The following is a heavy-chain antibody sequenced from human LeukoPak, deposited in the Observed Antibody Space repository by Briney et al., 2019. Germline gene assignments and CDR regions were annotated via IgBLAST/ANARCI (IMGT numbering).Heavy chain of an antibody. CDR2: INHSGST. J-gene: IGHJ4*02. Sequence: PSETLSLTCAVYGGSFSGYYWSWIRQPPGKGLEWIGEINHSGSTNYNPSLKSRVTISVDTSKNQFSLKLSSVTAADTAVYYCARGSRTYYLDYWGQGTLVTVSS. V-gene: IGHV4-34*01. CDR3: ARGSRTYYLDY. CDR1: GGSFSGYY.